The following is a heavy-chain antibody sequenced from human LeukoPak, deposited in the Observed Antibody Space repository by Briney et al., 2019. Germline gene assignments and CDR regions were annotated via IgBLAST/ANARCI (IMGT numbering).Heavy chain of an antibody. D-gene: IGHD1-26*01. CDR1: GYNFTSFW. V-gene: IGHV5-51*01. CDR3: ARSVSGSYPTFDY. J-gene: IGHJ4*02. Sequence: GESLKISCKGSGYNFTSFWIGWVRQMPGKGLEWMGIIHPGVSDTRYSPSFQGQVTISADKSISTAYLQWSSLKASDTAMYYCARSVSGSYPTFDYWGQGTLVTVSS. CDR2: IHPGVSDT.